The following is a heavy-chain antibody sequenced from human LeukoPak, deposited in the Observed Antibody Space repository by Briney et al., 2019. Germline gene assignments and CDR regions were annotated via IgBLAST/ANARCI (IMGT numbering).Heavy chain of an antibody. Sequence: GGSLRLSCAASGFTLTHYNMNWVRQAPGKGLEWVSYVSSSGAAIYYADSVKGRFTRDNAKNSLYLQMDSLRAEDTAVYHCAKKSPIFGVVIPLFDYWGQGTLVSVSS. CDR2: VSSSGAAI. D-gene: IGHD3-3*01. V-gene: IGHV3-48*04. CDR1: GFTLTHYN. J-gene: IGHJ4*02. CDR3: AKKSPIFGVVIPLFDY.